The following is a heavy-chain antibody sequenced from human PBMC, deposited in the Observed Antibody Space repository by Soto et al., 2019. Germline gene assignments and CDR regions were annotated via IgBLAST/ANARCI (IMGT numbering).Heavy chain of an antibody. Sequence: WGSLRLSCVASGFTFISYAMIFFRHSPFQRLEWVATFSGGRDTTWHADSVKGRFTVSRDSSKNTLSLQMNSLRPEDTALYYCAKATSATCTGSICYSFDYWGQGTLVTVSS. CDR1: GFTFISYA. J-gene: IGHJ4*02. CDR2: FSGGRDTT. CDR3: AKATSATCTGSICYSFDY. D-gene: IGHD2-21*01. V-gene: IGHV3-23*01.